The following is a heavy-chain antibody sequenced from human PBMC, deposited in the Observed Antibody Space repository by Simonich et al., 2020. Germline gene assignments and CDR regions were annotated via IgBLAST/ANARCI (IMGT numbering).Heavy chain of an antibody. V-gene: IGHV3-53*01. CDR2: IYSGCSK. CDR3: ARWTATGYYFDY. D-gene: IGHD1-1*01. J-gene: IGHJ4*02. Sequence: EVQLVESGGGLIQPGGSLRLSCAASWFTFSRNYMSWVRQAPGKRVEGVSVIYSGCSKYYADSVKGRFTISRDNSKNTLYIQINSLRAEDTAVYYCARWTATGYYFDYWGQGTLVTVSS. CDR1: WFTFSRNY.